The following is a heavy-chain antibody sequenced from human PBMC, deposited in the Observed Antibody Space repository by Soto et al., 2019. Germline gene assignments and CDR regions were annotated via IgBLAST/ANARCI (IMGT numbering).Heavy chain of an antibody. V-gene: IGHV4-30-4*01. CDR3: ARGSYDSSGENWLDP. CDR2: IYYSGST. D-gene: IGHD3-22*01. Sequence: TLSLTCTVSGGSISSGDYYWSWIRQPPGKGLEWIGYIYYSGSTYYNPSLKSRVTISVDTSKNQFSLKLSSVTAADTAVYYCARGSYDSSGENWLDPWGQGTLVTVSS. CDR1: GGSISSGDYY. J-gene: IGHJ5*02.